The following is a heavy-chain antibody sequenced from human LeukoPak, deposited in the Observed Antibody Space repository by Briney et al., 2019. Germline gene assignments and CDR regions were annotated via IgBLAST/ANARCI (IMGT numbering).Heavy chain of an antibody. CDR2: ISAYNGNT. CDR3: ARDLSGSGWYPALDP. V-gene: IGHV1-18*01. D-gene: IGHD6-19*01. Sequence: ASVKVSCKASGYTFTSNGISWVRQAPGQGLEWMGWISAYNGNTNYAQKLQGRVTMTTDTSTSTAYMELRSLRSDDTAVYYCARDLSGSGWYPALDPWGQGTLVTVSS. CDR1: GYTFTSNG. J-gene: IGHJ5*02.